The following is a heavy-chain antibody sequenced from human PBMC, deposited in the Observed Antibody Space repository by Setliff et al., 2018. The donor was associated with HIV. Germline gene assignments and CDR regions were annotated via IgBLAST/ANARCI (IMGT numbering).Heavy chain of an antibody. CDR2: IIPIFGTT. V-gene: IGHV1-69*13. Sequence: ASVKVSCKASGGPLTTYGISWVRQAPGQGLEWMGQIIPIFGTTNYAQKFQGRVTITADESTSTAYMELSSLRSEDTAVYYCARGRITGTINFWGQGTLVTVSS. CDR3: ARGRITGTINF. CDR1: GGPLTTYG. J-gene: IGHJ4*02. D-gene: IGHD1-7*01.